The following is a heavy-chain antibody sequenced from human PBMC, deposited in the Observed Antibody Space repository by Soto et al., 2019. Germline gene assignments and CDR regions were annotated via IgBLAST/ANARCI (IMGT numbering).Heavy chain of an antibody. V-gene: IGHV3-23*01. J-gene: IGHJ6*02. CDR3: ARRGPMVRGAMGGSYYYGMDV. D-gene: IGHD3-10*01. CDR2: ISGSGGST. Sequence: RGSPRLSCAASGFTFSSYAMSWVRQAPGTGLEWVSAISGSGGSTYYADSVKGRFTISRDNSKNTLYLQMNSLRAEDTAVYYCARRGPMVRGAMGGSYYYGMDVWGQGTTVTVSS. CDR1: GFTFSSYA.